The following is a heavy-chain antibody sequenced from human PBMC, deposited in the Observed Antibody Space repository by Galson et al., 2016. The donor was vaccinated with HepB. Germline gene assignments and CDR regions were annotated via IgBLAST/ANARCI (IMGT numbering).Heavy chain of an antibody. V-gene: IGHV3-23*01. CDR1: GFTFSGYT. Sequence: SLRLSCAASGFTFSGYTINWVRQAPGKGLDWVSAISGSGGSTYHADSVKGRFTISRDNAKNTLYLQMNSLRADDTAVYYCAKNVGQQWLVDVFDVWGQGTMVTVSS. CDR2: ISGSGGST. J-gene: IGHJ3*01. CDR3: AKNVGQQWLVDVFDV. D-gene: IGHD6-19*01.